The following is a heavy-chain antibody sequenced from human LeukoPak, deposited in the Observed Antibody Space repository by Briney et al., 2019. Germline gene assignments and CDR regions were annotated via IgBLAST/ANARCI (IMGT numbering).Heavy chain of an antibody. CDR2: IIPIFGTA. CDR1: GGTFSSYA. V-gene: IGHV1-69*06. CDR3: ATDGAGIFDY. J-gene: IGHJ4*02. Sequence: GASVKVSCKASGGTFSSYAISWVRQAPGQGLEWMGGIIPIFGTANYAQKFQGRVTMTEDTSTDTAYMELSSLRSEDTAVYYCATDGAGIFDYWGQGALVTVSS. D-gene: IGHD6-13*01.